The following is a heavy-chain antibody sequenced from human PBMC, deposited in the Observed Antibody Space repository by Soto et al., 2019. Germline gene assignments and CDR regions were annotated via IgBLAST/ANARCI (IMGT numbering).Heavy chain of an antibody. CDR3: ATLAPMVRGVINWFDP. D-gene: IGHD3-10*01. V-gene: IGHV1-24*01. CDR2: FDPEDGET. CDR1: GGTFSSYA. Sequence: ASVNVSCKXSGGTFSSYAISWVRQAPGKGLEWMGGFDPEDGETIYAQKFQGRVTMTEDTSTDTAYMELSSLRSEDTAVYYCATLAPMVRGVINWFDPWGQGTLVTVSS. J-gene: IGHJ5*02.